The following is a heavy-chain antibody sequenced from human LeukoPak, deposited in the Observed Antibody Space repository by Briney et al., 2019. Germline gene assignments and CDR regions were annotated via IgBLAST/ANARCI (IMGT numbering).Heavy chain of an antibody. V-gene: IGHV4-4*07. CDR1: GGSISSYY. D-gene: IGHD6-13*01. CDR3: ARDLAAAGHYYYYVDV. J-gene: IGHJ6*03. CDR2: IYTSGST. Sequence: SETLSLTCTVSGGSISSYYWSWIRQPAGKGLEWIGRIYTSGSTNYNPSLKSRVTMSVDTSKNQFSLKLSSVTAADTAVYYCARDLAAAGHYYYYVDVWGKGTTVTVSS.